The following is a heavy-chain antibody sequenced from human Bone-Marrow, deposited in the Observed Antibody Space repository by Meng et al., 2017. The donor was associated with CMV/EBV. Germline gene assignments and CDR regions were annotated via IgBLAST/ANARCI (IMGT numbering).Heavy chain of an antibody. D-gene: IGHD2-2*02. Sequence: ASVKVSCKASGYTFTSYGISWVRQAPGQGLEWMGWMNPNSGNTGYAQKFQGRVTMTRNTSISTAYMELSSLRSEDTAVYYCARGDCSSTSCYSNYYYGMDVWGQGTTVTVS. V-gene: IGHV1-8*02. CDR1: GYTFTSYG. CDR3: ARGDCSSTSCYSNYYYGMDV. J-gene: IGHJ6*02. CDR2: MNPNSGNT.